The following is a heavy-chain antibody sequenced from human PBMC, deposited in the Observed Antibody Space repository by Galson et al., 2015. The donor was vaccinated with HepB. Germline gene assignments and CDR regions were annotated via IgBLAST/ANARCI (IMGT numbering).Heavy chain of an antibody. CDR3: ARVKPSSGTPPY. J-gene: IGHJ4*02. D-gene: IGHD6-19*01. V-gene: IGHV3-11*01. CDR1: GFTFSDYY. CDR2: ISSSGSTI. Sequence: SLRLSCAASGFTFSDYYMSWIRQAPGKGLEWVSYISSSGSTIYYADSVKGRFTISRDNAKNSLYLQMNSLRAEGTAVYYCARVKPSSGTPPYWGQGTLVTVSS.